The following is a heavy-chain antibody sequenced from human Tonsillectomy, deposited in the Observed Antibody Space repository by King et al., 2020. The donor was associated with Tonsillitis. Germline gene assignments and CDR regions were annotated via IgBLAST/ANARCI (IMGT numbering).Heavy chain of an antibody. CDR2: IKSNTDGGTT. J-gene: IGHJ6*03. Sequence: VQLVESGGGLVKPGGSLRLSCAASGFTFSNAWMSWVRQAPGKGLEWVGRIKSNTDGGTTDYAAPVKGRFTISRDDSKNTLYLQMNSLKTEDTAVYYCTTDWVYYDSSGYPMDVWGKGTTVTVSS. V-gene: IGHV3-15*01. D-gene: IGHD3-22*01. CDR3: TTDWVYYDSSGYPMDV. CDR1: GFTFSNAW.